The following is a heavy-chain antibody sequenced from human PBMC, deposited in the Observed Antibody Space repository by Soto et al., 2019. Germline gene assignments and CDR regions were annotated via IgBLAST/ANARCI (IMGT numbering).Heavy chain of an antibody. CDR3: ARGNDYGDPN. V-gene: IGHV4-34*01. D-gene: IGHD4-17*01. Sequence: SETLSLTCAVYGGSFSGYYWSWIRQPPGKGLEWIGEINHSGSTNYNPSLKSRVTISVDTSKNQFSLKLSSVTAADTAVYYCARGNDYGDPNWGQGTLVTVSS. CDR1: GGSFSGYY. CDR2: INHSGST. J-gene: IGHJ4*02.